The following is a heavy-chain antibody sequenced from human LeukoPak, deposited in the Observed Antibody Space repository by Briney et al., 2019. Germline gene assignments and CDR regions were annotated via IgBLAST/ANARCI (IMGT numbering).Heavy chain of an antibody. D-gene: IGHD3-10*01. CDR1: GGSFSGYY. Sequence: PSETLSLTCAVYGGSFSGYYWSWLRQPPGKGLEWSGEINHSGSTNYNPSLKSRVTISVDTSKNQCSLKLSSVTAADTAVYYCARGRWLLWFGELLGHDYWGQGTLVTVSS. CDR3: ARGRWLLWFGELLGHDY. CDR2: INHSGST. V-gene: IGHV4-34*01. J-gene: IGHJ4*02.